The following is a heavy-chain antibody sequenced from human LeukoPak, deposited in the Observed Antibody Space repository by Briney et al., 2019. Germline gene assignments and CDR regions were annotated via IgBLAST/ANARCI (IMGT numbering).Heavy chain of an antibody. CDR2: IYPGDSDS. J-gene: IGHJ5*02. Sequence: GESLKISCKGSGYSFNTHWIGWVRQMPGKGLEWVGIIYPGDSDSRYSPFFQGQVTISADHSISTAYLQWSQLKASDTARYFCARHKGITMGPWGQGTLVTVSS. CDR1: GYSFNTHW. CDR3: ARHKGITMGP. D-gene: IGHD3-10*01. V-gene: IGHV5-51*01.